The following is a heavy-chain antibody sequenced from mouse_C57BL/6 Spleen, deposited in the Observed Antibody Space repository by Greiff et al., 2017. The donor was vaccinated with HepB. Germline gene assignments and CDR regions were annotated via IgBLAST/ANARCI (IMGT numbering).Heavy chain of an antibody. CDR2: IYPGDGDT. CDR3: ARYYYGNYAWFAY. Sequence: VQLQQSGPELVKPGASVKISCKASGYAFSSSWMNWVKQRPGKGLEWIGRIYPGDGDTNYNGKFKGKATLTADKSSSTAYMQLSSLTSEDSAVYFCARYYYGNYAWFAYWGQGTLVTVSA. V-gene: IGHV1-82*01. J-gene: IGHJ3*01. D-gene: IGHD2-1*01. CDR1: GYAFSSSW.